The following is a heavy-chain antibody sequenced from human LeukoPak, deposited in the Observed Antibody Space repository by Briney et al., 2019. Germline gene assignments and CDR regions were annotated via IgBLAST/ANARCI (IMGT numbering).Heavy chain of an antibody. D-gene: IGHD5-24*01. CDR3: ARARSRDGYTGSFDI. CDR2: IKQDGSEK. J-gene: IGHJ3*02. V-gene: IGHV3-7*01. Sequence: GGSLRLSCAASGFIFSSYWMSWVRQAPGKGLEWVANIKQDGSEKYYVDSVKGRVTISRDNAKNSLYLQMNSLRAEDTALYYCARARSRDGYTGSFDIWGQGTMVTVSS. CDR1: GFIFSSYW.